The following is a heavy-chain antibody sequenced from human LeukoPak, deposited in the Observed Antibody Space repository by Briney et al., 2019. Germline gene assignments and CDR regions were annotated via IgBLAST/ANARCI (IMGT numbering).Heavy chain of an antibody. CDR2: IYYSGTT. CDR3: ARRPIVVVPAASHYFDY. V-gene: IGHV4-39*01. D-gene: IGHD2-2*01. Sequence: SETLSLTCTVSRGSTSSSSYYWGWIRQPPGRGLEWIGTIYYSGTTYYNPSLRSRVTMSVDTSRDRLSLSLSFVTAADTAVYYCARRPIVVVPAASHYFDYWGQGILVAVSS. J-gene: IGHJ4*02. CDR1: RGSTSSSSYY.